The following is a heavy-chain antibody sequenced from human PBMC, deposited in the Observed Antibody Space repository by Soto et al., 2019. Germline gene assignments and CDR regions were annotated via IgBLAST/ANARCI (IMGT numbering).Heavy chain of an antibody. Sequence: SETLSLTCTVSGGSISSYYWSWIRQPPGKGLEWIGYIYYSGSTNYNPSLKSRVTISVDTSKNQFSLKLSSVTAADTAVYYCAREGNGDSLYYYYMDVWGKGTTVTVSS. D-gene: IGHD4-17*01. CDR2: IYYSGST. CDR3: AREGNGDSLYYYYMDV. J-gene: IGHJ6*03. V-gene: IGHV4-59*01. CDR1: GGSISSYY.